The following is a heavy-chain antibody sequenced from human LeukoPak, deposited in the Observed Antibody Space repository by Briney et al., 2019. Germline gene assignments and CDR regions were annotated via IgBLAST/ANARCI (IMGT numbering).Heavy chain of an antibody. CDR3: AKVSLGVVVTAIPFYYMDV. V-gene: IGHV3-30*02. J-gene: IGHJ6*03. CDR1: GFTFSSYG. Sequence: GGSLRLSCVASGFTFSSYGMHWVRQAPGKGLEWVAFIRYDGSNKYYADSVKGRFTISRDNSKNTLYLQMNSLRAEDTAVYYCAKVSLGVVVTAIPFYYMDVWGKGTTVTVSS. CDR2: IRYDGSNK. D-gene: IGHD2-21*02.